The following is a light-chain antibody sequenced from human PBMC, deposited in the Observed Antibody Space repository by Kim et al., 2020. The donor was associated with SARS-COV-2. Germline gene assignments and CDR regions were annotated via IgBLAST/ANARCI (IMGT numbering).Light chain of an antibody. V-gene: IGKV1-39*01. CDR3: QQSYSTPGT. Sequence: DIQMTQSPSSLSASMGDRVTITCRASQTISNYLNWYQQKPGKAPKLLIYAASTLEGGVPSRFSGSGSGTDFTLTINSLQPEDFATYYCQQSYSTPGTFGQGTKLEI. CDR1: QTISNY. CDR2: AAS. J-gene: IGKJ2*02.